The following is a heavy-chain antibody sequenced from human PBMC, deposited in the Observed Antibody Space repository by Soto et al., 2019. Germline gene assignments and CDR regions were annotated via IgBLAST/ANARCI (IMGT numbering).Heavy chain of an antibody. D-gene: IGHD2-2*02. CDR3: ARXXCSSTSCYIWDNWFDP. CDR1: GGSISSYY. V-gene: IGHV4-59*01. CDR2: IYYSGRT. Sequence: SETLSLTCTVSGGSISSYYGSWIRQPPGKGLEWIGYIYYSGRTNYNPSLKSRVTISVDTSKNQFSLKLSSVTAADTAVYYCARXXCSSTSCYIWDNWFDPWGQGTLVTVSS. J-gene: IGHJ5*02.